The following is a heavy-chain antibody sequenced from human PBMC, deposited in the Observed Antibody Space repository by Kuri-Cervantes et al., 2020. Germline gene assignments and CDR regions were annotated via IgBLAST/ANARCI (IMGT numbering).Heavy chain of an antibody. CDR1: GFTFSSYG. Sequence: SLKISCAASGFTFSSYGMHWVRQAPGKGLEWVSGISWNSGSIGYADSVKGRFTISRDNAKNSLYLQMNSLRAEDTALYYCAKDREIAAAGMRGWFDPWGQGTLVTVSS. V-gene: IGHV3-9*01. D-gene: IGHD6-13*01. J-gene: IGHJ5*02. CDR2: ISWNSGSI. CDR3: AKDREIAAAGMRGWFDP.